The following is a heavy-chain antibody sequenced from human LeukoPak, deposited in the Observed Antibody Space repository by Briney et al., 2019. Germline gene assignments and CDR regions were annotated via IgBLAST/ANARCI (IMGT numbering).Heavy chain of an antibody. CDR1: GFTFYTYG. CDR3: AKDDRWLQFCC. Sequence: GGSLRLSCAASGFTFYTYGMHWVRQAPGKGLEWVSVIANDGANEYYADSVKGRFTISRDNSKNTLYLQMNSLRAEDTAVYYCAKDDRWLQFCCWGQGTLVTVSA. D-gene: IGHD5-24*01. V-gene: IGHV3-30*18. J-gene: IGHJ4*02. CDR2: IANDGANE.